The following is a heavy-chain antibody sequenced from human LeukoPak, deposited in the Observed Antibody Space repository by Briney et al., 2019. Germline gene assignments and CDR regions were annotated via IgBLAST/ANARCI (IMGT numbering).Heavy chain of an antibody. CDR1: GGSFSGYY. V-gene: IGHV4-34*01. J-gene: IGHJ3*02. D-gene: IGHD2-2*01. CDR3: ARVVVVPAAIRSRSSSSKKGAFDI. Sequence: PSETLSLTCAVYGGSFSGYYWSWIRQPPGKGLEWIGEINHSGSTNYNPSLKSRVTISVDTSKNQFSLKLSSVTAADTAVYYSARVVVVPAAIRSRSSSSKKGAFDIWGQGTMVTVSS. CDR2: INHSGST.